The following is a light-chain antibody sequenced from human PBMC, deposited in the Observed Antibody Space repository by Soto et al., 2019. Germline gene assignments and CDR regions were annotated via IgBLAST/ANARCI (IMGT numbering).Light chain of an antibody. CDR1: QSISTY. Sequence: DIQMTQSPSSLSASAGDRVTITCRASQSISTYLNWYQQKPGKAPKPLIFAASSLQSGVPSRFSGSGSGTDFTLTISSLQPEDFATYYCQQSYSESVLFGGGTKVDIK. CDR2: AAS. V-gene: IGKV1-39*01. J-gene: IGKJ4*01. CDR3: QQSYSESVL.